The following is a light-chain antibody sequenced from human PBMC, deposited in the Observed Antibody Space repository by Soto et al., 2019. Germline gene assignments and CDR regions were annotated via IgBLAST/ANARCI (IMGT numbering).Light chain of an antibody. Sequence: EIVLTQSPGTLSLSPGERATLSCRASQSFSSSYLAWYQQKPGQAPRLLIYGASSRATGIPDRFSGSGSGTDFTLTISRLEPEDGAVYYCQQYGSSPFTFGPGTKVDIK. CDR1: QSFSSSY. CDR3: QQYGSSPFT. V-gene: IGKV3-20*01. J-gene: IGKJ3*01. CDR2: GAS.